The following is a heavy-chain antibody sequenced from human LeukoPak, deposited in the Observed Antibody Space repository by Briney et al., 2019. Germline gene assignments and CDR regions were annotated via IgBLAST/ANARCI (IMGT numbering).Heavy chain of an antibody. J-gene: IGHJ4*02. Sequence: GESLKISCKSSGYSFPNYWIGWVCQMPGKGLEWMGIIYPGDSDTRYSPSFQGQVTISADKSISTAYLQWSSLKASDTAMYYCARRGETATIDYWGQGTLVTVSS. D-gene: IGHD5-24*01. CDR2: IYPGDSDT. CDR3: ARRGETATIDY. CDR1: GYSFPNYW. V-gene: IGHV5-51*01.